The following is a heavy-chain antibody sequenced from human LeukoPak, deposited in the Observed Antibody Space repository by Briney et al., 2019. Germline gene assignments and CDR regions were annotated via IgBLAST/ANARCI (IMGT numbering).Heavy chain of an antibody. Sequence: GGSLRLSCAASGFTFDDYAMHWVRQAPGKGLEWVSGISWNSGSIGYADSVKGRFTISRDNAKNSLYLQMNSLRAEDTALYYCAKSIAVDNWFYPWGQGTLVTVSS. CDR2: ISWNSGSI. D-gene: IGHD6-19*01. CDR1: GFTFDDYA. J-gene: IGHJ5*02. V-gene: IGHV3-9*01. CDR3: AKSIAVDNWFYP.